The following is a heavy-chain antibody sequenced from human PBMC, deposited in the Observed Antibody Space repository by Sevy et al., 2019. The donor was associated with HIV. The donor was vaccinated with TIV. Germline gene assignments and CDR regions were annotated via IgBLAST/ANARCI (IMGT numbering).Heavy chain of an antibody. CDR1: GGTFSTYT. Sequence: ASVNVSCKASGGTFSTYTIRWVRQAPGQGLEWMGGIIPIFGTANYAQKFQGRVTITADKFTCTAYMEFSSLGFEDTAMYYCAGGGQHGEDAFHIWGQGTMVTVSS. J-gene: IGHJ3*02. D-gene: IGHD3-10*01. CDR3: AGGGQHGEDAFHI. CDR2: IIPIFGTA. V-gene: IGHV1-69*06.